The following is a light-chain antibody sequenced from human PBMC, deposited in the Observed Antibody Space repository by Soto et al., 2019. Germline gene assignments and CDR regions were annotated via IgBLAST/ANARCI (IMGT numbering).Light chain of an antibody. CDR2: GAS. CDR3: QQYGSRADT. CDR1: QSVSSSY. V-gene: IGKV3-20*01. Sequence: EIVLTQSPGTLSLSPGERATLSCRASQSVSSSYLAWYQQKPGQAPRLLIYGASSRATGLPDRFSGSGSGTDFTLTSGRLAPEDFAVYCCQQYGSRADTFGKGTELEIK. J-gene: IGKJ2*01.